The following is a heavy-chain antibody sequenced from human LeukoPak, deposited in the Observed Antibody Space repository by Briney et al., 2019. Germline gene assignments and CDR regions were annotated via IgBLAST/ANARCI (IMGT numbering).Heavy chain of an antibody. D-gene: IGHD6-13*01. J-gene: IGHJ4*02. V-gene: IGHV3-7*01. Sequence: GGSLRLSCAASGFTFSSYWMSWVRQAPGKGLEWVANIKQDGSEKYYVDSVKGRFTISRDNAKNSLYLQMNSLRAEDTAVYYCARIDKGAAAGTIDYWGREPWSPSPQ. CDR2: IKQDGSEK. CDR1: GFTFSSYW. CDR3: ARIDKGAAAGTIDY.